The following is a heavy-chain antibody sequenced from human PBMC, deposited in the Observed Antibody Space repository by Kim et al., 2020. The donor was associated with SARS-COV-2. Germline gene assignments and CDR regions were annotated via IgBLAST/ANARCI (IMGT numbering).Heavy chain of an antibody. CDR3: ARDQYSSSPATRLPYYYYGMDV. Sequence: SETLSLPCAVSGGSISSSNWWSWVRQPPGKGLEWIGEIYHSGCTNYNPSLKSRVTISVDKSKNQFSLKLSSVTAADTAVYYCARDQYSSSPATRLPYYYYGMDVWGQGTTVTVSS. V-gene: IGHV4-4*02. CDR1: GGSISSSNW. D-gene: IGHD6-6*01. CDR2: IYHSGCT. J-gene: IGHJ6*02.